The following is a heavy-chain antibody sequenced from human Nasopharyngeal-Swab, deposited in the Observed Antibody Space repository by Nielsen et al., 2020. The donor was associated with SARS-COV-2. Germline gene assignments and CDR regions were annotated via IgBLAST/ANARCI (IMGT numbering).Heavy chain of an antibody. V-gene: IGHV4-59*01. Sequence: WIRQPPGKGLEWIGYIYYSGSTKCNPSLKSRVTISVDTSKNQFSLKLSSVTAADTAVYYCARGYCSGGSCYRYYYYYYMDVWGKGTTVTVSS. CDR3: ARGYCSGGSCYRYYYYYYMDV. J-gene: IGHJ6*03. CDR2: IYYSGST. D-gene: IGHD2-15*01.